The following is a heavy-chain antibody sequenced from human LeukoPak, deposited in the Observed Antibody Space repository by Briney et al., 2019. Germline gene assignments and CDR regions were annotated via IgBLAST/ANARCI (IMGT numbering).Heavy chain of an antibody. CDR1: GGSISSSNW. Sequence: SETLSLTCAVSGGSISSSNWWSWVRQPPGKGLEWIGEIYHSGSTNYNPSLKSRVTISVDTSKNQFSLKLSSVTAADTAVYYCARDGPHTYYYGSGSYYMFDYWGQGTLVTVSS. V-gene: IGHV4-4*02. D-gene: IGHD3-10*01. CDR3: ARDGPHTYYYGSGSYYMFDY. J-gene: IGHJ4*02. CDR2: IYHSGST.